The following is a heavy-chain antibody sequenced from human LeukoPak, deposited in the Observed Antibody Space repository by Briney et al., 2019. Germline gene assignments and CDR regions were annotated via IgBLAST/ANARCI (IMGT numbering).Heavy chain of an antibody. CDR1: GINFRASG. CDR3: AREGGTVVIGRFDY. V-gene: IGHV3-30*02. Sequence: GVSLRLSCAASGINFRASGMHWVRQARGMGLEWVTFIQTDGGDKKYAASVAGRFTISRDNSKNTVYLHMSSLRPDDTALYYCAREGGTVVIGRFDYWGQGTLVTVSS. CDR2: IQTDGGDK. D-gene: IGHD2-2*01. J-gene: IGHJ4*02.